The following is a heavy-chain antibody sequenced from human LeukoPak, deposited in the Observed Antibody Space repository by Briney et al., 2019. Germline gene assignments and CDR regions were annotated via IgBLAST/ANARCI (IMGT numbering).Heavy chain of an antibody. Sequence: PGGSLRLSCAASRFKFDDYGMSWLRQAPGKGLEGVSNINWNGAWTSYADSVKGRCNISRDNVKNYLYLEMNSLRAEDTALYYCAGYYYDSSRGFDLWGQGTLVTVSA. CDR3: AGYYYDSSRGFDL. CDR2: INWNGAWT. V-gene: IGHV3-20*04. J-gene: IGHJ5*02. CDR1: RFKFDDYG. D-gene: IGHD3-22*01.